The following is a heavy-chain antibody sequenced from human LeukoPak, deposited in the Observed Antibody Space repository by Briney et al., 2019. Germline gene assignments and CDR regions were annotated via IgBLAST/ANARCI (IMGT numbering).Heavy chain of an antibody. Sequence: SVTLSFTASGSTFTIYAISWVRQAPGQGLEWMGRIIPFFGIPTYYQKFQGRVTITADKSPSTAYMELSSLRSEDTAVYYCARNHVVVAAGNWFDPWGQGTLVTVSS. V-gene: IGHV1-69*04. CDR3: ARNHVVVAAGNWFDP. J-gene: IGHJ5*02. D-gene: IGHD2-15*01. CDR2: IIPFFGIP. CDR1: GSTFTIYA.